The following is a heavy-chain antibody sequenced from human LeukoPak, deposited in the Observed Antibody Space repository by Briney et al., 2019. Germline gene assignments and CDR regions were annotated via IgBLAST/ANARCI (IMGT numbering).Heavy chain of an antibody. CDR3: ARDHGGPTGTGGLIDY. V-gene: IGHV4-39*07. CDR1: GGSISSSSYY. CDR2: IYYSGST. J-gene: IGHJ4*02. D-gene: IGHD1-1*01. Sequence: PSETLSLTCTVSGGSISSSSYYWGWIRQPPGKGLEWIGSIYYSGSTYCNPSLKSRVTISVDTSKNQFSLKLSSVTAADTAVYYCARDHGGPTGTGGLIDYWGQGTLVTVSS.